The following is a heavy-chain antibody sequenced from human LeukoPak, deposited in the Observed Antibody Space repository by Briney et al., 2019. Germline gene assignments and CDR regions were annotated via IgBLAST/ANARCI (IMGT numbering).Heavy chain of an antibody. CDR3: AKDGTRGIRFGKIPHYFDH. Sequence: GGSLRLSCAASGFTFSSYGMHWVRQAPGKGLEWVAFIRYDGSNKYFADSVKGRFTISRDSSKNTLYLQMNSLRVDDTAVYYCAKDGTRGIRFGKIPHYFDHWGQGTLVTVSS. J-gene: IGHJ4*02. CDR2: IRYDGSNK. D-gene: IGHD3-10*01. CDR1: GFTFSSYG. V-gene: IGHV3-30*02.